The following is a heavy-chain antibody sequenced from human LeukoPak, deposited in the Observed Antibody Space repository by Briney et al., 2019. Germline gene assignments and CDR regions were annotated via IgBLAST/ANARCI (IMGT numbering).Heavy chain of an antibody. CDR3: AKAIARGADY. CDR1: GFTFRNYD. Sequence: GGSLRLSCAASGFTFRNYDMHWVRQPPTKGLEGVAFIRYDGSTNYYAESVKGRFTISRDNSKNTMYLQIDSLRVEDTAVYYCAKAIARGADYWGQGTLVTVSS. J-gene: IGHJ4*02. V-gene: IGHV3-30*02. CDR2: IRYDGSTN. D-gene: IGHD3-10*01.